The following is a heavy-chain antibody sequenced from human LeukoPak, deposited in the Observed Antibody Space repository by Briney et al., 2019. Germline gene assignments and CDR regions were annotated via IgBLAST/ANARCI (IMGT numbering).Heavy chain of an antibody. D-gene: IGHD1-20*01. CDR1: GFIFGTFG. CDR2: ISYDGSNK. V-gene: IGHV3-30*18. J-gene: IGHJ4*02. CDR3: AKTYNWNYVDY. Sequence: GGSLRLSCAASGFIFGTFGMHWVRQAPGKGLEWVALISYDGSNKYYADSVKGRFTISRDNSKNTLYLHVTSLRAEDTALYYCAKTYNWNYVDYWGQGTLVTVSS.